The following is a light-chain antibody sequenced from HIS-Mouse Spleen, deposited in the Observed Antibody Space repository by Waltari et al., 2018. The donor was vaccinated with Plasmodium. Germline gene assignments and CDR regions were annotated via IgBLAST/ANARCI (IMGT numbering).Light chain of an antibody. J-gene: IGLJ3*02. CDR3: AAWDDSLNGQWV. CDR1: SSNIGRNT. V-gene: IGLV1-44*01. CDR2: SNN. Sequence: QSVLTQPPSASGTPGPRVTISCSVSSSNIGRNTVNWYQQLPGTAPKLLIYSNNPRPSGVPDRFSGSKSGTSASLAISGLQSEDEADYYCAAWDDSLNGQWVFGGGTKLTVL.